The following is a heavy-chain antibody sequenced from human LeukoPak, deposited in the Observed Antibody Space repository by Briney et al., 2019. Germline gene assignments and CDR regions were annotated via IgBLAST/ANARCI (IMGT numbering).Heavy chain of an antibody. CDR2: IFYSGHP. CDR3: VRQIRRSSSLYYFDS. CDR1: GGSISSSDYF. Sequence: SETLSLTCTVSGGSISSSDYFWAWIRQSPGQGLEWIGSIFYSGHPYSSPSLKSRVTISVDTSRSQFSLRLASVTAADTAIYYCVRQIRRSSSLYYFDSWGQGTLVHVSS. J-gene: IGHJ4*02. V-gene: IGHV4-39*01. D-gene: IGHD6-6*01.